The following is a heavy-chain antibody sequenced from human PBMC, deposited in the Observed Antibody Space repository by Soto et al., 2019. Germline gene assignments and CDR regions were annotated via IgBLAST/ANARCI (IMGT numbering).Heavy chain of an antibody. CDR1: GGSISSYY. CDR2: IYNSGST. J-gene: IGHJ3*02. D-gene: IGHD3-10*01. Sequence: QVQLQESGPGLVKPSETLSLTCTVSGGSISSYYWSWVRQPPGKGLEWIAYIYNSGSTNYNPSLKSXXTXSXVTSKNQFSLKLSSVTAADTAVYYCARDDSGRPETIWGQGTMVTVSS. V-gene: IGHV4-59*01. CDR3: ARDDSGRPETI.